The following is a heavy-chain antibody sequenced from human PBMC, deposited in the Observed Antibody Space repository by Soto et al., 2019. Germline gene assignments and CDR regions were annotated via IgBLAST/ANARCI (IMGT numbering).Heavy chain of an antibody. D-gene: IGHD2-15*01. J-gene: IGHJ4*02. Sequence: APVKGSCKASVYTFTGYYMHWVRQNNGQGLEWMGIINPSGGSTSYAQKFQGRVTMTRDTSTRTVYMELSSLRSEDTVLYYCARESVVVVAATFDYWGQGTLVTVSS. CDR3: ARESVVVVAATFDY. CDR2: INPSGGST. CDR1: VYTFTGYY. V-gene: IGHV1-46*01.